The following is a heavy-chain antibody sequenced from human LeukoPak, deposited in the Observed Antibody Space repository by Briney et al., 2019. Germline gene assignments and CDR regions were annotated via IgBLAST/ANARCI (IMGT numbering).Heavy chain of an antibody. V-gene: IGHV3-48*04. Sequence: PGGSLRLSCAASGFTFSNAWMNWVRQAPGKGLEWVSYISGISSTIYYADSVKGRFTISRDNAKNSLFLQMNSLRAEDTAVYYCARDGGYSYGFLFDYWGQGTLVTVSS. CDR3: ARDGGYSYGFLFDY. CDR1: GFTFSNAW. J-gene: IGHJ4*02. CDR2: ISGISSTI. D-gene: IGHD5-18*01.